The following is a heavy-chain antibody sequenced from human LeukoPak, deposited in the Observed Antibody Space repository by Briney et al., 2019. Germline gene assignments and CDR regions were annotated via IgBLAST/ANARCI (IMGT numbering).Heavy chain of an antibody. CDR3: ARGRRNIVVVVAAGYGMDV. CDR2: TNHSGST. J-gene: IGHJ6*02. CDR1: GGSFSGYY. Sequence: SETLSLTCAVYGGSFSGYYWSWIRQPPGKGLEWIGETNHSGSTNYNPSLKSRVTISVDTSKNQFSLKLSSVTAADTAVYYCARGRRNIVVVVAAGYGMDVWGQGTTVTVSS. V-gene: IGHV4-34*01. D-gene: IGHD2-15*01.